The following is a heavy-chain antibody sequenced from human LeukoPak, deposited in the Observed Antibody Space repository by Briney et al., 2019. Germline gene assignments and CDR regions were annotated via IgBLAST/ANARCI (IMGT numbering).Heavy chain of an antibody. J-gene: IGHJ6*02. CDR2: IYPGDSDT. V-gene: IGHV5-51*01. Sequence: GESLKISCNGSGYSFTSYWIDWVRQMPGKGLEWMGIIYPGDSDTRYSPSFQGQVTISADKSISTAYLQWSSLKASDTAMYYCASGVVSNYYGMDVWGQGTTVTVSS. D-gene: IGHD2-21*01. CDR1: GYSFTSYW. CDR3: ASGVVSNYYGMDV.